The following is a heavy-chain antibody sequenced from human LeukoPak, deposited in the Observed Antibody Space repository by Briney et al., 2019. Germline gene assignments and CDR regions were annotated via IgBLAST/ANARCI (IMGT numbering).Heavy chain of an antibody. CDR3: AKATGDWYFDL. CDR2: ISRNGGTT. Sequence: GGSLRLSCAASGLTFDEYTMHWVRQGPGKGLEWVSLISRNGGTTKYADSVKGRFIISRDNAKNSLYLQMNSLRPDDTAFYYCAKATGDWYFDLWGRGTLVTVSS. V-gene: IGHV3-43*01. CDR1: GLTFDEYT. D-gene: IGHD7-27*01. J-gene: IGHJ2*01.